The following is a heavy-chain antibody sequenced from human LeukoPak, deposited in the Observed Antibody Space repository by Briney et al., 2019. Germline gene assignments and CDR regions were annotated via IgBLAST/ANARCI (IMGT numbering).Heavy chain of an antibody. V-gene: IGHV3-74*01. Sequence: GGSLRLSCAASGFTFCTYWMHWVRQTPGKGLEWVSRIKGDGSITTYADSVMGRFTISRDNAKSTLFLQMNSLRVEDTAMYYCAKSDWFDPWGQGTLVTVSS. CDR1: GFTFCTYW. CDR2: IKGDGSIT. J-gene: IGHJ5*02. CDR3: AKSDWFDP.